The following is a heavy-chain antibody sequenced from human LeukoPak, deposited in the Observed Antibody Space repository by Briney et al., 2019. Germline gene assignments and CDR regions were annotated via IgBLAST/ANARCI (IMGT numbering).Heavy chain of an antibody. J-gene: IGHJ6*02. CDR1: GGTFSSYA. Sequence: ASVKVSCKASGGTFSSYAISWVRQAPGQGLEWMGGITPIFGTANYAQKFQGRVTITADESTSTAYMELSSLRSEDTAVYYCARRARDDFWSGYFRSWYYYYGMDVWGQGTTVTVSS. D-gene: IGHD3-3*01. CDR2: ITPIFGTA. CDR3: ARRARDDFWSGYFRSWYYYYGMDV. V-gene: IGHV1-69*13.